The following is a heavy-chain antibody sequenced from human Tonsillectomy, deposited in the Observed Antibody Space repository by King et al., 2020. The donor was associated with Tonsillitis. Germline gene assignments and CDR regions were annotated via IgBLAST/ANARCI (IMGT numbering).Heavy chain of an antibody. CDR2: ISGSGGST. Sequence: VQLVESGGGLVQPGGSLRLSCAASGFSFISYVMSWVRQAPGKGLEWVSGISGSGGSTYYADSLKGRFTISRDNSRNTLYLQMNSLRAEDTAVYYCAKCGSHYGFWSGEYYFDSGGQGTLVTVSS. V-gene: IGHV3-23*04. CDR3: AKCGSHYGFWSGEYYFDS. J-gene: IGHJ4*02. D-gene: IGHD3-3*01. CDR1: GFSFISYV.